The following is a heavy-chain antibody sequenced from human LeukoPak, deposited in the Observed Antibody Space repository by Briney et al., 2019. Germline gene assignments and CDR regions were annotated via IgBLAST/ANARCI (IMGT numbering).Heavy chain of an antibody. D-gene: IGHD4-17*01. J-gene: IGHJ4*02. V-gene: IGHV3-73*01. Sequence: GGSLRLSCAASGFTFSGSDMHWVRQASGKGLEWVGRIKTKPNNYATAYAASVKGRFAISRDDSKNTAYLQMNSLKTEDTAVYHCTSLGPDFGDYGNWGQGTLVTVFS. CDR3: TSLGPDFGDYGN. CDR2: IKTKPNNYAT. CDR1: GFTFSGSD.